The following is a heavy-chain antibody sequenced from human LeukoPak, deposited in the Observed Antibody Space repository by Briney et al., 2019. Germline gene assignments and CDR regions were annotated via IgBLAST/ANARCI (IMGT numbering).Heavy chain of an antibody. D-gene: IGHD3-9*01. Sequence: PLKTLSLTCTVSGGSFSSYYWSWIRQPPGKGLEWVGFISYSGSTNYNPPLKSRVTISIDTSKNQFSLKLRSVTAADTAIYYCARQGYDILTGYIDAFDIWGQGTMVTVSS. CDR1: GGSFSSYY. J-gene: IGHJ3*02. CDR3: ARQGYDILTGYIDAFDI. V-gene: IGHV4-59*08. CDR2: ISYSGST.